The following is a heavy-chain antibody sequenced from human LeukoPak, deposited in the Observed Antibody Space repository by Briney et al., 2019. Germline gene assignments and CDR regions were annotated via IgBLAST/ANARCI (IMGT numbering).Heavy chain of an antibody. CDR1: GGSIISSSYY. CDR2: IYYSEST. CDR3: ARDPRPRVLAAAAPHQDY. Sequence: PSGTLPLPSPASGGSIISSSYYWGGIRQPPGKGLEGIGIIYYSESTYYNPSLKSRVTISVDTSKNQFSLKLSSVTAADTAVYYCARDPRPRVLAAAAPHQDYWGQGTLVTVSS. D-gene: IGHD6-13*01. J-gene: IGHJ4*02. V-gene: IGHV4-39*07.